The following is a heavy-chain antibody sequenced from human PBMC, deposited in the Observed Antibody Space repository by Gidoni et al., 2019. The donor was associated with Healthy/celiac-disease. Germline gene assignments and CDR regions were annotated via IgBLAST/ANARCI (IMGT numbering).Heavy chain of an antibody. CDR3: AREGDGDLDAFDI. V-gene: IGHV3-7*01. Sequence: VQLVESGGGLVQPGGSLSLSCAASGFTFSSYWMSWVRQAPGKGLEWVANIKQDGSEKYYVDSVKGRFTISRDNAKNSLYLQMNSLRAEDTAVYYCAREGDGDLDAFDIWGQGTMVTVSS. CDR2: IKQDGSEK. J-gene: IGHJ3*02. D-gene: IGHD4-17*01. CDR1: GFTFSSYW.